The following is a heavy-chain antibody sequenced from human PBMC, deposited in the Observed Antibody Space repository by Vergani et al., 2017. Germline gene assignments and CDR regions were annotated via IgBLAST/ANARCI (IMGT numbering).Heavy chain of an antibody. V-gene: IGHV3-15*01. Sequence: EVQLVESGGGLVKPGGSLRLSCAASGFTFSNAWMSWVRQAPGKGLEWVGRIKSKTDGGTTDYAAPVKGRFTISREDSKNTLYLQMNSLKTEDTAVYYCTTEVNDFWSGYYGDFDYWGQGTLVTVSS. D-gene: IGHD3-3*01. J-gene: IGHJ4*02. CDR3: TTEVNDFWSGYYGDFDY. CDR1: GFTFSNAW. CDR2: IKSKTDGGTT.